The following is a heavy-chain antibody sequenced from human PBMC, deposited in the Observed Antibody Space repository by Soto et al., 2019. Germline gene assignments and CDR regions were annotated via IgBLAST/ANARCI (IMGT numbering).Heavy chain of an antibody. J-gene: IGHJ4*02. Sequence: GGSLRLSCAASGFTFSSYAMSWVRQAPGKGLEWVSAISGSGGSTYYADSVKGRFTISRDNSKNTLYLQMNSLRAEDTAVYYCAKDLAGDIVVVVAATPRLFFDYWGQGTLVTVSS. CDR1: GFTFSSYA. CDR3: AKDLAGDIVVVVAATPRLFFDY. D-gene: IGHD2-15*01. V-gene: IGHV3-23*01. CDR2: ISGSGGST.